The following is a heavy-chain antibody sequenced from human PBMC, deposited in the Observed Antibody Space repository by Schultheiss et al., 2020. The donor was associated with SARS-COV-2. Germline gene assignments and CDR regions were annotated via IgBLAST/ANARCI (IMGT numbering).Heavy chain of an antibody. V-gene: IGHV3-23*01. CDR3: ARDLVGATLDY. CDR1: GFTFSSYA. Sequence: GGSLRLSCAASGFTFSSYAMHWVRQAPGKGLEWVSAISGSGGSTYYADSVKGRFTISRDNSKNTLYLQMNSLRAEDTAVYYCARDLVGATLDYWGQGTLVTVSS. D-gene: IGHD1-26*01. CDR2: ISGSGGST. J-gene: IGHJ4*02.